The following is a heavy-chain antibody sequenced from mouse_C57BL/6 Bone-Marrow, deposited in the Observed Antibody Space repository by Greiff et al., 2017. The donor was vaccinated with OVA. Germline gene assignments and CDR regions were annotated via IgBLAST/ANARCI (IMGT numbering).Heavy chain of an antibody. CDR3: ARHYDYDVWFAY. D-gene: IGHD2-4*01. J-gene: IGHJ3*01. CDR2: INPGSGGT. CDR1: GYAFTNYL. V-gene: IGHV1-54*01. Sequence: VNLVESGAELVRPGTSVKVSCKASGYAFTNYLIEWVKQRPGQGLEWIGVINPGSGGTNYNEKFKGKATLTADKSSSTAYMQLSSLTSEDSAVYFCARHYDYDVWFAYWGQGTLVTVSA.